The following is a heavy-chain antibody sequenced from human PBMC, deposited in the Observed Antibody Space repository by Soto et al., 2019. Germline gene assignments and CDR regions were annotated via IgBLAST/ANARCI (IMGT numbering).Heavy chain of an antibody. CDR1: GYTFTGYY. V-gene: IGHV1-2*02. J-gene: IGHJ6*02. D-gene: IGHD1-26*01. CDR3: AKGGAIVAAGTRVYLYNAMDV. Sequence: ASVKVSCKASGYTFTGYYVHWVRQAPGQGLEWMGWINPNSGDTYLAQRFQGRVTMNRDTSIGTAYMELRGLTSDDTAEYYCAKGGAIVAAGTRVYLYNAMDVWGQGTTVTISS. CDR2: INPNSGDT.